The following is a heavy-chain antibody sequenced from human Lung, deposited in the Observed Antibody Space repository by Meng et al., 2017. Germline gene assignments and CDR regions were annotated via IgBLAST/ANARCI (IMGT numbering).Heavy chain of an antibody. CDR3: ARDIVVTFGELTTLDS. J-gene: IGHJ4*02. V-gene: IGHV1-3*01. D-gene: IGHD2-21*01. CDR1: GYTFTNYA. Sequence: QVHLVQPGAEVKKPGALVKVPCKASGYTFTNYAMHWVRQAPGQGLEWMGWHNAGSENTEYSQKFQGRVTLTRDTSATTAYMELRSLKSEDTAIYYCARDIVVTFGELTTLDSWGQGTLVTVSS. CDR2: HNAGSENT.